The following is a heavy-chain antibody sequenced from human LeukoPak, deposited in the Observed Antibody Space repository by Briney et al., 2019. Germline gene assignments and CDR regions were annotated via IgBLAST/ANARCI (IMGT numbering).Heavy chain of an antibody. V-gene: IGHV1-24*01. Sequence: ASVKVSCKVSGYRLTEVFIHWVRQAPGEGLEWMGGFDPEEGKRLYARKFQGRVTMTEDTSTDTAYMELSTLRFEDTAVYYCARDQGIGAAGFDFRGQGTLVTVSS. CDR3: ARDQGIGAAGFDF. J-gene: IGHJ4*02. CDR1: GYRLTEVF. D-gene: IGHD3-16*01. CDR2: FDPEEGKR.